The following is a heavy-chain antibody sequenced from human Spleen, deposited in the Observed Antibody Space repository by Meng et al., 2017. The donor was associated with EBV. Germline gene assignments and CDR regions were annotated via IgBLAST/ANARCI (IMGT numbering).Heavy chain of an antibody. Sequence: RQQSGPGLVKPSQTLSLTCTVSGGAMSSSSYYWGWIRQPPGKGLEWIGSIYYGGGAYYNPSLKSRVTISADTSKNHFSLTLTSVTAADTAVYYCVRDLYYDSNGYWNYWGQGTLVTVSS. V-gene: IGHV4-39*07. CDR1: GGAMSSSSYY. CDR3: VRDLYYDSNGYWNY. J-gene: IGHJ4*02. CDR2: IYYGGGA. D-gene: IGHD3-22*01.